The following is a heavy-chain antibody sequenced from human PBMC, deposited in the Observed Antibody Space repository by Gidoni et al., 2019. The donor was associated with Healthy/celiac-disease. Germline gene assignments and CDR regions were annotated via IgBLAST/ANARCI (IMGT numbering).Heavy chain of an antibody. J-gene: IGHJ4*02. D-gene: IGHD3-3*01. V-gene: IGHV4-38-2*02. CDR2: IYHSVST. Sequence: VQLQESGPGLVKPSETLSLTCAVSGYSISSGYYWGWIRQPPGKGLEWIGSIYHSVSTYYNPSLKSRVTISVDTSKNQFSLKLSSVTAADPAVYYCARDQSGYPDYWGQGTLVTGSS. CDR3: ARDQSGYPDY. CDR1: GYSISSGYY.